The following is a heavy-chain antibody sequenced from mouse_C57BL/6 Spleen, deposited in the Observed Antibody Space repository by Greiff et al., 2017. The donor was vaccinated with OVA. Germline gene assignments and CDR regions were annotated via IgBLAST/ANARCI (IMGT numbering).Heavy chain of an antibody. J-gene: IGHJ3*01. CDR1: GYTFTSYW. D-gene: IGHD1-1*01. Sequence: QVQLQQPGAELVRPGTSVKLSCKASGYTFTSYWMHWVKQRPGQGLEWIGVIDPSDSYTNYNQKFKGKATLTVDTSSSTADMQLSSLTSEDASVYYCARDGSSYETYWGQGTLVTVSA. CDR2: IDPSDSYT. V-gene: IGHV1-59*01. CDR3: ARDGSSYETY.